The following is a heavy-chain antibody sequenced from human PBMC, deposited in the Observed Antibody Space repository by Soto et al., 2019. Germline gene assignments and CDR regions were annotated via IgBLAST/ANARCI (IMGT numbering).Heavy chain of an antibody. CDR1: GYTFSSFA. CDR3: ARDASCGGGACYDFDI. Sequence: QVHLVQSGAEVKKPGASVKVSCEASGYTFSSFAMHWVRQAPGQRLEWMGRINAGNGNTKYSQKFQGRVTCTRDTSASKAYLELSNLRSEDTAVYYCARDASCGGGACYDFDIWGQGTMVTVSS. CDR2: INAGNGNT. J-gene: IGHJ3*02. D-gene: IGHD2-21*02. V-gene: IGHV1-3*01.